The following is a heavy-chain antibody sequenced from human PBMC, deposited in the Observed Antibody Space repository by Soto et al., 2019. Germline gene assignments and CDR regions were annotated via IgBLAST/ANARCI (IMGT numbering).Heavy chain of an antibody. CDR2: INHSGST. CDR1: GGSFSGYY. Sequence: PSETLSLTCAVYGGSFSGYYWSWIRQPPGKWLEWIGEINHSGSTNYNPSLKSRVTISVDTSKNQFSLKLSSVTAADTAVYYCARGQGTIFGVVIRYGMDVWGQGXTVTVYS. J-gene: IGHJ6*02. D-gene: IGHD3-3*01. CDR3: ARGQGTIFGVVIRYGMDV. V-gene: IGHV4-34*01.